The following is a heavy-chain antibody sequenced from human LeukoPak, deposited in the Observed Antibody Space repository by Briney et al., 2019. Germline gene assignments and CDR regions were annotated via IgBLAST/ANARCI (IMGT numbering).Heavy chain of an antibody. J-gene: IGHJ6*02. V-gene: IGHV3-53*01. Sequence: GGSLRLSCAASGFTVSSNYMNWDRQAPGKGLEWVAVIYSGGSTYYVDSVKGRFTISRDNSKDTVYLQMNYLRAEDTAVYYCAREGYYYAMDVWGQGTTVTVSS. CDR1: GFTVSSNY. CDR3: AREGYYYAMDV. CDR2: IYSGGST.